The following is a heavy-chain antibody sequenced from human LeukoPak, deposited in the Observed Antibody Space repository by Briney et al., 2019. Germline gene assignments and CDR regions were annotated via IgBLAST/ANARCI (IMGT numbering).Heavy chain of an antibody. CDR1: GYSISSGYY. J-gene: IGHJ3*02. D-gene: IGHD3-22*01. CDR3: ARVVYDSSGYYLPDAFDI. V-gene: IGHV4-38-2*02. CDR2: IYHSGST. Sequence: PSETLSLTCTVFGYSISSGYYWGWIRQPPGKGLEWIGSIYHSGSTYYNPSLKSRVTISVDTSKNQFSLKLSSVTAADTAVYYCARVVYDSSGYYLPDAFDIWGQGTMATVSS.